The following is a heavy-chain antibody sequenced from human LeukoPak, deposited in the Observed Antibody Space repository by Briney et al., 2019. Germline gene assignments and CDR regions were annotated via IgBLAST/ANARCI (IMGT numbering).Heavy chain of an antibody. CDR2: IYYSGST. CDR1: GGSISSYY. Sequence: PSETLSLTCTVSGGSISSYYWSWIRQPPGKGLEWIGYIYYSGSTNYNPSLKSRVTISVDTSKNQFSLKPSSVTAADTAVYYCARDRMKDGYNRGIDYWGQGTLVTVSS. D-gene: IGHD5-24*01. J-gene: IGHJ4*02. V-gene: IGHV4-59*01. CDR3: ARDRMKDGYNRGIDY.